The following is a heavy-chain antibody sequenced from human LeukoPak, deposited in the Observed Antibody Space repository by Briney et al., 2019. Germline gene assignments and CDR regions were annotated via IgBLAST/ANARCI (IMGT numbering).Heavy chain of an antibody. J-gene: IGHJ4*02. CDR2: IYNSGNT. D-gene: IGHD3-22*01. CDR1: GGSISSGSYY. Sequence: SETLSLTCTVSGGSISSGSYYWSWIRQPAGKGLERIGRIYNSGNTNYNPSLKSRVTISVDTSKNQFSLKLSSVTAADTAVYYCARDHYYYDSTGYYYLDYWGQGTLVTVSS. CDR3: ARDHYYYDSTGYYYLDY. V-gene: IGHV4-61*02.